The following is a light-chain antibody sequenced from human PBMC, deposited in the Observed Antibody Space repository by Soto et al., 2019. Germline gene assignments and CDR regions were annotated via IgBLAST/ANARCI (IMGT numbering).Light chain of an antibody. V-gene: IGKV3-20*01. CDR2: GAS. Sequence: EIVLTQSPGTLSLSPGERVTLSCRASRSVSSRYLAWYQQKPGQAPRLLIYGASSRATGIPYRFSGSGSGTDFTLNLSRLEPEDFAVYHCHQYGYSPNTFGQGTKLEIK. J-gene: IGKJ2*01. CDR3: HQYGYSPNT. CDR1: RSVSSRY.